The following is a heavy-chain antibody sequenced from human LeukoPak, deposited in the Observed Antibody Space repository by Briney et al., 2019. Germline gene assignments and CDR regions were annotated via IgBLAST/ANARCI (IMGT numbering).Heavy chain of an antibody. V-gene: IGHV3-11*01. D-gene: IGHD3-22*01. CDR3: ARDRAAYYYDSSGSWFDP. CDR2: XXXSGSTI. Sequence: YXXXSGSTIYYADSVKGRFTISRDNAKNSLYLQMNSLRAEDTAVYYCARDRAAYYYDSSGSWFDPWGQGTLVTVSS. J-gene: IGHJ5*02.